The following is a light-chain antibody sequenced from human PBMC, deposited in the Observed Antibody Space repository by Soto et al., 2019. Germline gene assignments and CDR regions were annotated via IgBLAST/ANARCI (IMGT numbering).Light chain of an antibody. CDR1: SSNIGAVYD. CDR3: QSYDSGVV. V-gene: IGLV1-40*01. Sequence: QSVLTQPPSVSGAPGQRVTISCTGSSSNIGAVYDVHWYQQLPGTAPKLLIYGNSNRPSGVPDRFSGSKSGTSASLAITGPQAEDGADYYCQSYDSGVVFGGGTKLTVL. CDR2: GNS. J-gene: IGLJ2*01.